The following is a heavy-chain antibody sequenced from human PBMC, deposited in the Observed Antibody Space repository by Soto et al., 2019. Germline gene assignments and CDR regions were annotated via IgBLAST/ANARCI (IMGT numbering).Heavy chain of an antibody. Sequence: PSETLSLTCAVSGYSISSGYYWGWIRQPPGKGLEWIGSIYHSGSTYYNPSLKSRVTISVDTSKNQFSLKLSSVTAADTAVYYCARARADNRIAARYYYGMDVWRQGTTVTVSS. V-gene: IGHV4-38-2*01. CDR1: GYSISSGYY. J-gene: IGHJ6*02. CDR3: ARARADNRIAARYYYGMDV. CDR2: IYHSGST. D-gene: IGHD6-6*01.